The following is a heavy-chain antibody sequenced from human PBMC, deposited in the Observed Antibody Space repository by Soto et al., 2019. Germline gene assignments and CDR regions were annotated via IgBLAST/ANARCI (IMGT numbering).Heavy chain of an antibody. CDR3: ASLKGSALHY. D-gene: IGHD2-15*01. CDR1: GFTFSSYA. J-gene: IGHJ4*02. V-gene: IGHV3-64*01. CDR2: ISSNGGST. Sequence: GGSLRLSCAASGFTFSSYAMHWVRQAPGKGLEYVSAISSNGGSTYYANSVKGRFTISRDNSKNTLYLQMGSLRAEDMAVYYCASLKGSALHYWGQGTLVTVSS.